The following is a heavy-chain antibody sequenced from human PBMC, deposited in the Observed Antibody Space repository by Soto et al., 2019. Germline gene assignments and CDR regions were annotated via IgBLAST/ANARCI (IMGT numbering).Heavy chain of an antibody. J-gene: IGHJ4*02. D-gene: IGHD6-19*01. V-gene: IGHV4-39*01. CDR2: IYYSGIT. CDR1: GGSISSGDYY. Sequence: SETLSLTCSVSGGSISSGDYYWNWIRQPPGKGLEWIGSIYYSGITYYNSSLKSRVTISLDTSKNQFYLKLSSVTAADTAVYYCARHVAGYSSGLDYWGQGTLVTV. CDR3: ARHVAGYSSGLDY.